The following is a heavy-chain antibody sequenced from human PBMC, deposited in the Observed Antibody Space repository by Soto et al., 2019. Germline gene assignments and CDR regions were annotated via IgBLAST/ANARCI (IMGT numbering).Heavy chain of an antibody. CDR3: ARDGTAYYDFWSGYVTGELKTHYYDMDV. CDR2: INPSGGST. Sequence: ASVKVSCKASGYTFTSYYMHWVRQAPGQGLEWMGMINPSGGSTSYAQKFQGRVTMTRDTSTSTVYMELSSLRSEDTAVYYCARDGTAYYDFWSGYVTGELKTHYYDMDVWGKGTTGTGSS. D-gene: IGHD3-3*01. CDR1: GYTFTSYY. V-gene: IGHV1-46*01. J-gene: IGHJ6*03.